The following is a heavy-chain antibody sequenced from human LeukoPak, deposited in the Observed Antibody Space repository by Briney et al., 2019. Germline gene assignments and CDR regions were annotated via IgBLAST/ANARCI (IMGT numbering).Heavy chain of an antibody. V-gene: IGHV3-48*03. J-gene: IGHJ6*03. CDR2: ISTSGNII. CDR3: ARDATTEIGTVYMDV. CDR1: GFSFSDYE. D-gene: IGHD1-1*01. Sequence: GGSLRLSCAASGFSFSDYEMNWVRQAPGKGLEWVLHISTSGNIIHYADSVKGRFTISRDNAKNSLYLQMNSLRAEDTALYFCARDATTEIGTVYMDVWGKGTTVTVSS.